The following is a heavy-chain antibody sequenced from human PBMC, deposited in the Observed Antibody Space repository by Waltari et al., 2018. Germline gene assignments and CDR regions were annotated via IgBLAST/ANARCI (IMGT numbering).Heavy chain of an antibody. Sequence: EVQLVESGGGLVKPGGSLRLSCAASGFTFSNAWMSWVRPAPGKGLEWVGRIKSKTDGGQTDYAAPVKGRFTISRDDSKNTLYLQMNSLKTEDTAVYYCTTNPGHYYDSSGYYYHGAFDIWGQGTMVTVSS. CDR3: TTNPGHYYDSSGYYYHGAFDI. V-gene: IGHV3-15*01. J-gene: IGHJ3*02. CDR2: IKSKTDGGQT. D-gene: IGHD3-22*01. CDR1: GFTFSNAW.